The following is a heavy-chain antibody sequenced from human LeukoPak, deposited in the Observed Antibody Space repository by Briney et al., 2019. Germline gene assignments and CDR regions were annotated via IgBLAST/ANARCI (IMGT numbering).Heavy chain of an antibody. D-gene: IGHD1-26*01. Sequence: GGSLRLSCAASGFTFSSYTMNWVRQAPGKGLEWVSSISSSSTYKYYTDSLKGRCTISRDNAKNSLYLQMDSLRAEDTAVYYCARERGRGSLLPIAFDIWGQGTMVTVSS. CDR2: ISSSSTYK. V-gene: IGHV3-21*01. J-gene: IGHJ3*02. CDR3: ARERGRGSLLPIAFDI. CDR1: GFTFSSYT.